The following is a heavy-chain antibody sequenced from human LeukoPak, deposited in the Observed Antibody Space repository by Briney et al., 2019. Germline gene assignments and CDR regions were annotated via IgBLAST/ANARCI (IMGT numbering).Heavy chain of an antibody. D-gene: IGHD6-19*01. J-gene: IGHJ4*02. CDR1: GGSISSYY. CDR2: IYYSGST. CDR3: ARNIAVAAFDY. Sequence: SETLSLTCTVSGGSISSYYRSWIRQPPGKGLEWIGYIYYSGSTNYNPSLKSRVTISVDTSKNQFSLKLSSVTAADTAVYYCARNIAVAAFDYWGQGNLVTVSS. V-gene: IGHV4-59*01.